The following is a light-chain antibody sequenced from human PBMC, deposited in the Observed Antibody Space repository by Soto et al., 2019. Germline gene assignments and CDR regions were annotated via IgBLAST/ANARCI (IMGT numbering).Light chain of an antibody. CDR2: GAS. Sequence: EIVMTQSPATLSVSPGERAALSCRASQSVSSNLAWYQQKPGQAPRLLIYGASTRATGIPARFSGSGSGTDFTLTISRLEPEDFALYYCQQYHTSPLTFGQGTKVE. CDR3: QQYHTSPLT. V-gene: IGKV3-15*01. J-gene: IGKJ1*01. CDR1: QSVSSN.